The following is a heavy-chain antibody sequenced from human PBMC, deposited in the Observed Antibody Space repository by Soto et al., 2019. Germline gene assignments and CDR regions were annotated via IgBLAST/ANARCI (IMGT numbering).Heavy chain of an antibody. D-gene: IGHD6-13*01. J-gene: IGHJ6*02. V-gene: IGHV4-30-4*01. CDR2: IYYSGST. CDR3: ARGQYSSSWQGDYYYGMDV. CDR1: GGSISSGDYY. Sequence: PSETLSLTCTVSGGSISSGDYYWSWIGQPPGKGLEWIGYIYYSGSTYYNPSLKSRVTISVDTSKNQFSLKLSSVTAADTAVYYCARGQYSSSWQGDYYYGMDVWGQGTTVTVSS.